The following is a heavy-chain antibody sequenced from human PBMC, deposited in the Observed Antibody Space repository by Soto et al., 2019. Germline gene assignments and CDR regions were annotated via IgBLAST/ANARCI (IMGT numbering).Heavy chain of an antibody. V-gene: IGHV4-28*01. D-gene: IGHD1-1*01. CDR3: AKNTGGTRGPYFDY. J-gene: IGHJ4*02. CDR1: GHSISSSNW. Sequence: SETLSLTCAVSGHSISSSNWWAWIRQSPGKGLEWIGYINYSGRTYYNPSLRGRVTMSVDTSKNQFSLDLSSVTAVDTAVYYCAKNTGGTRGPYFDYWGQGTLVTIS. CDR2: INYSGRT.